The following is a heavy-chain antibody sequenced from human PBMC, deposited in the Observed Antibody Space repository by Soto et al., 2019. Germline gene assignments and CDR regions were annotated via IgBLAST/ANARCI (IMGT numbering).Heavy chain of an antibody. Sequence: QVQLQESGPGLVKPSGTLSLTCTDSGGSMSSSNWWNWVRQSPGKGLEWIGEAHHSGRTNYNPSLKSRVTISVDKSKNHFSLKLSSVTAADTAVYYCARSEATGLDYWGQGTLVTVSS. D-gene: IGHD1-26*01. CDR3: ARSEATGLDY. CDR2: AHHSGRT. V-gene: IGHV4-4*02. CDR1: GGSMSSSNW. J-gene: IGHJ4*02.